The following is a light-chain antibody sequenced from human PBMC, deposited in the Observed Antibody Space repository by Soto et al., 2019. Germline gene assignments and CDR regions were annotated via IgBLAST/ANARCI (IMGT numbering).Light chain of an antibody. CDR3: QQYNNWPPWT. V-gene: IGKV3-15*01. Sequence: EIVITQSPATLSVSPGERATLSCSASQSVSSNLAWYQQKPGQAPRLLIYGASIRATGIPARFSGSGSGTELTLTISSLQSEDFAVYYCQQYNNWPPWTFGQGTKVDIK. CDR1: QSVSSN. CDR2: GAS. J-gene: IGKJ1*01.